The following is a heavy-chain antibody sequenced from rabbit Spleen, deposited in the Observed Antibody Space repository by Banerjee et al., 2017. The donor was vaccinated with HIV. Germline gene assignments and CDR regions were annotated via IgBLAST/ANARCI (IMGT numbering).Heavy chain of an antibody. CDR2: IYTGYSGST. D-gene: IGHD2-1*01. J-gene: IGHJ4*01. CDR1: GFSFSSSDY. V-gene: IGHV1S45*01. CDR3: VRDLGYDDYSEKGYFNL. Sequence: QEQLEESGGDLVKPEGSLTLTCTASGFSFSSSDYICWVRQAPGKGLEWIACIYTGYSGSTYYASWARGRFTISKTSSTTVTLQMTSLTAADTATYFCVRDLGYDDYSEKGYFNLWGPGTLVTVS.